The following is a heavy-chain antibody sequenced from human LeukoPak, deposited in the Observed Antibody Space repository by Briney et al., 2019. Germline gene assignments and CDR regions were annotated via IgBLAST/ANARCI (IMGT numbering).Heavy chain of an antibody. CDR2: ISAYNGDT. J-gene: IGHJ3*02. D-gene: IGHD2-15*01. Sequence: APVKVSCKASGYTFSNYGISWVRQAPGQGLEWMGWISAYNGDTNYAQKLQGRLTTTTDTSTSTAYMELRSLRSDDTAVYFCARDSGLKDCSGVSCYRAFDIWGQGTMITVSS. CDR1: GYTFSNYG. V-gene: IGHV1-18*01. CDR3: ARDSGLKDCSGVSCYRAFDI.